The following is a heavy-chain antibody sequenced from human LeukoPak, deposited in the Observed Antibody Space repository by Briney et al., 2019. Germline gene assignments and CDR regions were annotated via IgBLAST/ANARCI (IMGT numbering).Heavy chain of an antibody. Sequence: GGSLRLSCAASGFTFSSYSMNWVRQAPGKGLEWVSAISGSGGDTYYADSVKGRFTISRDNAKSTLYLQMDSLRAEDTALYYCAKDTLLLLYWGQGTLVTVSS. J-gene: IGHJ4*02. CDR3: AKDTLLLLY. D-gene: IGHD2-21*01. CDR1: GFTFSSYS. V-gene: IGHV3-23*01. CDR2: ISGSGGDT.